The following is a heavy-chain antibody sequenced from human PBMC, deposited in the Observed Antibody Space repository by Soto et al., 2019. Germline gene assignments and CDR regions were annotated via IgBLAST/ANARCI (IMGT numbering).Heavy chain of an antibody. Sequence: GASVKVSCKASGYTFTSYGISWVRQAPGQGLEWMGWISAYNGNTNYAQKLQGRVTMTTDTSTSTAYMELRSLRSDDTAVYYCARAPAISTHDAFDIWGQGTMVTVSS. CDR2: ISAYNGNT. CDR3: ARAPAISTHDAFDI. D-gene: IGHD3-3*02. J-gene: IGHJ3*02. CDR1: GYTFTSYG. V-gene: IGHV1-18*01.